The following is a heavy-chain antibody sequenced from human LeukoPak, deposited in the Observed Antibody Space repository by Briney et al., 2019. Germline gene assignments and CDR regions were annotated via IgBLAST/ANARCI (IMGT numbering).Heavy chain of an antibody. Sequence: GGSLRLSCAASGFTFDDYGMSWVRQAPGKGLEWVANIKQDGSEKYYGDSVKGRFTISRDNAKNSLFLQMNSLRVEDTALYSCARAPLSTDGFWGQGTLVTVSS. CDR3: ARAPLSTDGF. V-gene: IGHV3-7*01. D-gene: IGHD6-13*01. J-gene: IGHJ4*02. CDR2: IKQDGSEK. CDR1: GFTFDDYG.